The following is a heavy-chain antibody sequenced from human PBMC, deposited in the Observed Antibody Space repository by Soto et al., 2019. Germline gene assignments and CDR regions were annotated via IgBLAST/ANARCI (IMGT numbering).Heavy chain of an antibody. Sequence: QLQLQESGPGLVKPSETLSLTCTVSGGSISSSSYYWGWIRQPPGKGLEWIGSIYYSGSTYYNPSLKSRVTISVDTSKNQFSLKLSSVTAADTAVYYCANLPSSLCMVRGVIPTDYWGQGTLVTVSS. CDR2: IYYSGST. CDR3: ANLPSSLCMVRGVIPTDY. V-gene: IGHV4-39*01. J-gene: IGHJ4*02. D-gene: IGHD3-10*01. CDR1: GGSISSSSYY.